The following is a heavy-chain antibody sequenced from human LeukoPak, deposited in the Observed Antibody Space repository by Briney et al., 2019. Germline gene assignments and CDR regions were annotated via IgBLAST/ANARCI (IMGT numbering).Heavy chain of an antibody. J-gene: IGHJ4*02. V-gene: IGHV3-30*18. Sequence: GGSLRLSCAASGFTFSSYGMHWVRQAPGKGLEWVAVISYDGSNKYYADSVKGRFTISRDNSKNMLYLQMNSLRAEDTAVYYCAKDSGYSSGWYPQYFDYWGQGTLVTVSS. D-gene: IGHD6-19*01. CDR1: GFTFSSYG. CDR2: ISYDGSNK. CDR3: AKDSGYSSGWYPQYFDY.